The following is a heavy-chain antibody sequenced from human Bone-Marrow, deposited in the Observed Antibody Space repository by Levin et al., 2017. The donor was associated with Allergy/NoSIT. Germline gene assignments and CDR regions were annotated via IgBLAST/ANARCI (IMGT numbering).Heavy chain of an antibody. Sequence: ASVKVSCKASGYTFTSYGISWVRQAPGQGLEWMGWISAYNGNTNYAQKLQGRVTMTTDTSTSTAYMELRSLRSDDTAVYYCARDKRGYSYGYLTHGGGYYYYYGMDVWGQGTTVTVSS. D-gene: IGHD5-18*01. J-gene: IGHJ6*02. V-gene: IGHV1-18*01. CDR1: GYTFTSYG. CDR3: ARDKRGYSYGYLTHGGGYYYYYGMDV. CDR2: ISAYNGNT.